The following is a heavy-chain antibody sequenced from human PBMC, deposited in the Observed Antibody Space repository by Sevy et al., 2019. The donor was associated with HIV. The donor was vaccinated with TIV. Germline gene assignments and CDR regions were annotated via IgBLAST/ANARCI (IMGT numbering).Heavy chain of an antibody. V-gene: IGHV3-33*01. D-gene: IGHD3-22*01. Sequence: GGFLRLSCAATGFTFSNYAMHWVRQAPGKGMERVAIIWSDGAYQYHGDSVKGRFTISRDNSKNTLYLQMNNVRVEDMAVYYCARGRYYYDNAAYYALDSWGQGTLVYVSS. J-gene: IGHJ4*02. CDR3: ARGRYYYDNAAYYALDS. CDR2: IWSDGAYQ. CDR1: GFTFSNYA.